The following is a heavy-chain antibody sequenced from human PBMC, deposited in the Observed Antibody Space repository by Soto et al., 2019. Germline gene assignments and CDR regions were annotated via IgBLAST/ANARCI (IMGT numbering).Heavy chain of an antibody. CDR3: ALQDGPNVVALRAPVPLGGALES. J-gene: IGHJ1*01. V-gene: IGHV3-74*01. CDR1: GFTFRKFW. Sequence: EVQLVQSGGGLAQPGKSLRLSCAASGFTFRKFWMHWVRQVPGKGPVWVSYISSDGTTTDYADSVKGRFTISRDNAKDTLYLKMDSLRAEETAVYYVALQDGPNVVALRAPVPLGGALESWGQGTLVTVSS. D-gene: IGHD3-16*01. CDR2: ISSDGTTT.